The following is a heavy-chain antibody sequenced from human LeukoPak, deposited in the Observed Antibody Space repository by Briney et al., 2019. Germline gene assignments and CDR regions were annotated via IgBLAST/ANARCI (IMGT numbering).Heavy chain of an antibody. CDR3: ARDGPRYCTNGVCYPFGY. D-gene: IGHD2-8*01. CDR2: IYYSGST. V-gene: IGHV4-31*03. CDR1: GGSISSGGYY. J-gene: IGHJ4*02. Sequence: PSQTLSLTRTVSGGSISSGGYYWSWIRQHPGKGLEWIGYIYYSGSTYYNPSLKSRVTISVDTSKNQFSLKLSSVTAADTAVYYCARDGPRYCTNGVCYPFGYWGQGTLVTVSS.